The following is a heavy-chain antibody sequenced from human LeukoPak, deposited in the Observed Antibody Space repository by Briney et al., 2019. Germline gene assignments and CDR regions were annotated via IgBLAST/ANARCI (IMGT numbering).Heavy chain of an antibody. D-gene: IGHD6-13*01. V-gene: IGHV3-21*01. CDR2: ISSSSSSI. CDR3: ARTATDTGEFDY. CDR1: GFTFSSYS. J-gene: IGHJ4*02. Sequence: SGGSLRLSCAASGFTFSSYSMNWVRQAPGKGLECVSSISSSSSSIYYADSVKGRFTISRDDAKNSLYLQMNSLRAEDMAVYYCARTATDTGEFDYWGQGTLVTVSS.